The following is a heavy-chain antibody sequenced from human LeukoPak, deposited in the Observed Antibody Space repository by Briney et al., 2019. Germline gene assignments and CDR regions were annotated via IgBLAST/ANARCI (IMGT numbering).Heavy chain of an antibody. J-gene: IGHJ6*02. Sequence: PSETLSLTCTVSGGSISSGDYYWSWIRQPPGKGLEWIGYIYYSGSTYYNPSLKSRVTISVDTSKNQFSLKLSSVTAADTAVYYCAGGSLDYYYGMDVWGQGTTVTVSS. CDR1: GGSISSGDYY. CDR2: IYYSGST. D-gene: IGHD3-16*01. CDR3: AGGSLDYYYGMDV. V-gene: IGHV4-30-4*01.